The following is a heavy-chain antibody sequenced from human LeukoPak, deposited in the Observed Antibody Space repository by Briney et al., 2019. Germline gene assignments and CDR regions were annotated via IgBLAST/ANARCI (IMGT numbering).Heavy chain of an antibody. CDR1: GFTFSSYA. Sequence: GSLRLSCAASGFTFSSYAMHWVRQAPGKGLEWVAVISYDGSNKYYADSVKGRFTISRDNSKNTLYLQMNSLRAEDTAVYYCARGDVVVVAADFDYWGQGTLVTVSS. CDR2: ISYDGSNK. J-gene: IGHJ4*02. D-gene: IGHD2-15*01. V-gene: IGHV3-30*04. CDR3: ARGDVVVVAADFDY.